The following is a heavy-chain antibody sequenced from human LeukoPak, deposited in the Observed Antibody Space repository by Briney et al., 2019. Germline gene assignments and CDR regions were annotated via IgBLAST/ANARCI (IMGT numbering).Heavy chain of an antibody. J-gene: IGHJ6*02. CDR3: ARDGVPAAMHYYYGMDV. Sequence: GASVKVSCKASGYTFTSYGISWVRQAPGQGLEWMGWISAYTGNTNYAQKLQGRVTMTTDTSTSTAYMELRSLRSDDTAVYYCARDGVPAAMHYYYGMDVRGQGTTVTVSS. D-gene: IGHD2-2*01. V-gene: IGHV1-18*01. CDR2: ISAYTGNT. CDR1: GYTFTSYG.